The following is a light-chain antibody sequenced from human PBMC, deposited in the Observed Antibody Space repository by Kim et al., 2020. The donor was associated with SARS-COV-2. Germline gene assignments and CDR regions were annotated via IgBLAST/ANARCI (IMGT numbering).Light chain of an antibody. CDR3: QNYYKWPQA. V-gene: IGKV3D-15*01. CDR1: QSVGSK. CDR2: DVS. J-gene: IGKJ1*01. Sequence: EILMTQSPANVSVSPGERATLSCRASQSVGSKLAWYQQKPGQAPRLLIYDVSSRATGVPARFSGSGSGTEFSLTISNLQSDDLAIYYCQNYYKWPQAFGQGTKVDIK.